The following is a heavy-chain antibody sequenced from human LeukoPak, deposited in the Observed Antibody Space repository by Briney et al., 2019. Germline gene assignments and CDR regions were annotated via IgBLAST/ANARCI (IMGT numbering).Heavy chain of an antibody. D-gene: IGHD4-17*01. CDR3: ARGGKSTVTTYDIPLYHFDY. J-gene: IGHJ4*02. V-gene: IGHV5-51*01. Sequence: GESLKISCKGSGYSFASYWIAWVRQMPGKGLEWMGIIYPRDSDTRYSPSFQGQVTISADKSISNAYLQWSSLTASDTAMYYCARGGKSTVTTYDIPLYHFDYWGQGTLVTVSS. CDR1: GYSFASYW. CDR2: IYPRDSDT.